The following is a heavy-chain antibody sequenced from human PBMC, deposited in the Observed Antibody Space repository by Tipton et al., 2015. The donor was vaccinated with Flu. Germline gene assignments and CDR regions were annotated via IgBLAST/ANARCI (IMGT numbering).Heavy chain of an antibody. CDR3: ARRDFSNYVSEPKNWFDS. Sequence: TLSLTCTVSGGFFSSYYWNWIRQPPGKGLEWIGYIYNNQYTKYNPSLKSRVTVSVDPSMSQFSLRLTSVTAADTAVYFCARRDFSNYVSEPKNWFDSWGQGTLVTVSS. J-gene: IGHJ5*01. CDR2: IYNNQYT. V-gene: IGHV4-4*09. CDR1: GGFFSSYY. D-gene: IGHD4-11*01.